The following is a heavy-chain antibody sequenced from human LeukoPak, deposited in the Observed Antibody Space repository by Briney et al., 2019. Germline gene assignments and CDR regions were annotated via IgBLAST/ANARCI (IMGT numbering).Heavy chain of an antibody. CDR1: GYTFTGYY. D-gene: IGHD6-13*01. J-gene: IGHJ6*02. V-gene: IGHV1-2*02. Sequence: GASVKVSCKDSGYTFTGYYMHWVRQAPGQGLEWMGWINPNSGGTNYAQKFQGRVTMTRDTSISTAYMELSRLRSDDTAVYYCARAEGYSSSWYYSYYYYGMDVWGQGTTVTVSS. CDR2: INPNSGGT. CDR3: ARAEGYSSSWYYSYYYYGMDV.